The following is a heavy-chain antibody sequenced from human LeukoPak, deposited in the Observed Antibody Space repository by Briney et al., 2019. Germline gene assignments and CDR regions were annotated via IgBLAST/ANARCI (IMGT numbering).Heavy chain of an antibody. Sequence: ASVKVSCKSSRYTFTGYYMHWVRQAPGQGLEWMGIINPSGGSTSYAQKFQGRVTMTRDTSTSTVYMELSSLRSEDTAVYYCARGPYSSGGRDAFDIWGQGTMVTVSS. J-gene: IGHJ3*02. V-gene: IGHV1-46*01. CDR2: INPSGGST. CDR1: RYTFTGYY. CDR3: ARGPYSSGGRDAFDI. D-gene: IGHD6-19*01.